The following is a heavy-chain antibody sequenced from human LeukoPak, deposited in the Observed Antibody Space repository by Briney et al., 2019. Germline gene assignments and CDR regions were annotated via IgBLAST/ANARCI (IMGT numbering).Heavy chain of an antibody. Sequence: EASVKVSCKASGGTFSSYAISWVRQAPGQGLEWMGGIIPIFGTANYAQKFQGRVTITTDESTSTAYMELSSLRSEDTAVYYCARDQRVSGQGADAFDIWGQGTMVTVSS. J-gene: IGHJ3*02. D-gene: IGHD6-19*01. CDR3: ARDQRVSGQGADAFDI. V-gene: IGHV1-69*05. CDR2: IIPIFGTA. CDR1: GGTFSSYA.